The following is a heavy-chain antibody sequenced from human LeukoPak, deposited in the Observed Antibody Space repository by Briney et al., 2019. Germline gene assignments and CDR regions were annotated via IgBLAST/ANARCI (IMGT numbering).Heavy chain of an antibody. D-gene: IGHD3-22*01. CDR1: GFTFSSYE. J-gene: IGHJ3*02. Sequence: GGTLRLSCAASGFTFSSYEMNWVRHAPGKGLEWVSYISSSGSIIYSTDSVKGRFTISRDNAKNSLYLQMYGLRAPDTAAYFSSITLCDTIGFSDGDEAFYIWGQGTMGTVSS. CDR3: SITLCDTIGFSDGDEAFYI. CDR2: ISSSGSII. V-gene: IGHV3-48*03.